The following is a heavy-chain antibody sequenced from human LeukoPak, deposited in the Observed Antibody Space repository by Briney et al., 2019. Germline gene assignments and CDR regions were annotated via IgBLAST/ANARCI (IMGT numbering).Heavy chain of an antibody. CDR2: IYHSGST. J-gene: IGHJ4*02. V-gene: IGHV4-38-2*01. D-gene: IGHD3-10*01. CDR1: GYSISSGYY. Sequence: PSETLSLTCAVSGYSISSGYYWGWIRQPPGKGLEWIGSIYHSGSTYYNQSLKSRVTISVDTSKNQFSLKLSSVTAADTAVYYCARRITMVRGVIISLLYFDYWGQGTLVTVSS. CDR3: ARRITMVRGVIISLLYFDY.